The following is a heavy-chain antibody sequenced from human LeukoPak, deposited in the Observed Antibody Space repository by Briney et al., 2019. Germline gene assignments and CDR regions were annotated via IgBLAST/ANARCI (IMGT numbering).Heavy chain of an antibody. CDR1: GGSISSGSYY. V-gene: IGHV4-61*02. J-gene: IGHJ4*02. CDR3: ARTYSGSYYVFDY. Sequence: SETLSLTCTVSGGSISSGSYYWSWIRQPAGKGLEWIGRIYTSGSTNYNPSLKSRVTISVDTSKNQFSLKLSSVTAADTAVYYCARTYSGSYYVFDYWGQGTLVTVSS. CDR2: IYTSGST. D-gene: IGHD1-26*01.